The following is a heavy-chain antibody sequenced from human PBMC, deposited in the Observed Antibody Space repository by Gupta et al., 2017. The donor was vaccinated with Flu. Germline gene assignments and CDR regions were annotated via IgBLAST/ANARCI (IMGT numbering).Heavy chain of an antibody. V-gene: IGHV3-33*01. Sequence: QVQLVESGGGVVQPGRSLRLSCAASGFPFSNYDMHWVRQDPVQGMEWVAGIYYDGNNKYYADSVKGRFTISRDNSKNTVYLQMNSLRAEDTALYYCARVESYCSGGTCSYGMDVWGQVTTVTVS. CDR1: GFPFSNYD. J-gene: IGHJ6*02. CDR2: IYYDGNNK. D-gene: IGHD2-15*01. CDR3: ARVESYCSGGTCSYGMDV.